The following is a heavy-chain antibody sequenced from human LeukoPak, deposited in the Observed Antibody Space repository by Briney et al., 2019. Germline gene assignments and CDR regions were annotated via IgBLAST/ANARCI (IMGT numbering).Heavy chain of an antibody. J-gene: IGHJ4*02. CDR2: IDPNSGDT. CDR1: GYSFTGYF. V-gene: IGHV1-2*02. CDR3: ARSGSTGYSLDY. D-gene: IGHD3-22*01. Sequence: GASVKVSCKASGYSFTGYFIHWVRQAPGQGLEWMGCIDPNSGDTKYAQKFQGRVSVPRDTSTRTAYMELSRLRSDDTAVYFCARSGSTGYSLDYWGQGTLVTVSS.